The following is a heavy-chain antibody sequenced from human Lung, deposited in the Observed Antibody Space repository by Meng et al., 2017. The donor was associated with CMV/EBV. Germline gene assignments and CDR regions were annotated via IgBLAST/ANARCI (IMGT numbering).Heavy chain of an antibody. CDR3: TGARPKWEQIGQSFDI. V-gene: IGHV3-49*04. CDR2: IRSKGYGGST. Sequence: GGSLRLSCTGSGFIFGDFAMSWVRQAPGKGLEWVGFIRSKGYGGSTEYAASVKGRFSISRDESKSIAYLQMNSLKTEDTAVYFCTGARPKWEQIGQSFDIWGQGTMVTVSS. J-gene: IGHJ3*02. CDR1: GFIFGDFA. D-gene: IGHD1-26*01.